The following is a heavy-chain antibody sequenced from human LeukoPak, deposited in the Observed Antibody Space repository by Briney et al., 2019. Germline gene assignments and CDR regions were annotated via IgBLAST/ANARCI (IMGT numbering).Heavy chain of an antibody. CDR1: GFTFSNYG. D-gene: IGHD1-26*01. Sequence: GGTLRLSCAASGFTFSNYGMNWVRQAPGKGLEWVSGITGRGENTYYADSVKGRFTISRDKSKNTLYLQMNSLRAEDTAVYYCAKDAGGSLYYYYMDVWGKGTTVTISS. J-gene: IGHJ6*03. CDR3: AKDAGGSLYYYYMDV. V-gene: IGHV3-23*01. CDR2: ITGRGENT.